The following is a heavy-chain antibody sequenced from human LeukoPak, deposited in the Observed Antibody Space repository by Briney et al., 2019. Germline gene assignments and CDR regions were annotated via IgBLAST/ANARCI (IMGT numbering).Heavy chain of an antibody. Sequence: PGGSLRLSCAASGFTFSSYAMHWVRQAPGKGLEWVAVISYDGSNKYYADSVKGRFTISRDNSKNTLYLQMNSLRAEDTAVFFFEQKTEYDILTGYYSWGQGTLVTVSS. V-gene: IGHV3-30*04. CDR2: ISYDGSNK. CDR1: GFTFSSYA. D-gene: IGHD3-9*01. CDR3: EQKTEYDILTGYYS. J-gene: IGHJ4*02.